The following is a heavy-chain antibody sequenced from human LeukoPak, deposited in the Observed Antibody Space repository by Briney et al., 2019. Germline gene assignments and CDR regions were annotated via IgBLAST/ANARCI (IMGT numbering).Heavy chain of an antibody. CDR1: GFTFGDYA. CDR2: IRSKLYGGTT. CDR3: TRAGGDYVPRDFDI. D-gene: IGHD4-17*01. J-gene: IGHJ3*02. V-gene: IGHV3-49*03. Sequence: PGGSLRLSCTASGFTFGDYAMSWFRQAPGKGLEWVGFIRSKLYGGTTEPAASVKGRFTISRDNSKSIAYLQMNSLKTEDTAVYYCTRAGGDYVPRDFDIWGQGTMVTVSS.